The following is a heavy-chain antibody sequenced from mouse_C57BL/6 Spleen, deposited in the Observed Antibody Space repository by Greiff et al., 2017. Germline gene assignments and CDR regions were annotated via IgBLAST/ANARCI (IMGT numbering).Heavy chain of an antibody. V-gene: IGHV3-6*01. CDR1: GYSITSGYY. CDR3: ARTYYSGSSRYFDV. CDR2: ISYDGSN. D-gene: IGHD1-1*01. Sequence: EVKLVESGPGLVKPSQSLSLTCSVTGYSITSGYYWNWIRQFPGNKLEWMGYISYDGSNNYNPSLKNRISITRDTSKNQFFLKLNSVTTEDTATYYCARTYYSGSSRYFDVWGTGTTVTVSS. J-gene: IGHJ1*03.